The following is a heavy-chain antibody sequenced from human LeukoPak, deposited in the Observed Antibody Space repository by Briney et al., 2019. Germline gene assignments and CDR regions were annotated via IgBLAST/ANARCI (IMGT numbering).Heavy chain of an antibody. CDR3: ARLAAISGSDYPDD. Sequence: SETLSLTCTVSGVSISSYYWSWIRQPPGKGLEWIGYICYSGNTIYNPSLKSRVTISVDTSKNHFPLRLRSVTAADTAVYYCARLAAISGSDYPDDWGQGTLVTVSS. J-gene: IGHJ4*02. D-gene: IGHD1-26*01. CDR2: ICYSGNT. CDR1: GVSISSYY. V-gene: IGHV4-59*08.